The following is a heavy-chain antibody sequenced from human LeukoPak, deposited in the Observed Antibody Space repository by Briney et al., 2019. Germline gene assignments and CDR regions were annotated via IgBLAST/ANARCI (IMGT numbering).Heavy chain of an antibody. Sequence: GGSLRLSCAASGFTFSNYWIHWVRQVPGKGLVWVSRVSGDGGVTNHADSVKGRFTISRDNAKNTLYLQMNSLRAEDTAVYYCARDLSGYETGYYYGMDVWGQGTTVTVSS. CDR3: ARDLSGYETGYYYGMDV. CDR1: GFTFSNYW. CDR2: VSGDGGVT. V-gene: IGHV3-74*01. D-gene: IGHD5-12*01. J-gene: IGHJ6*02.